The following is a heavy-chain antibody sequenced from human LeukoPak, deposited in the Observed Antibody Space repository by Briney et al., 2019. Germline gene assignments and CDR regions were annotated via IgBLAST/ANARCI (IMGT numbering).Heavy chain of an antibody. CDR2: ISSSSSYI. V-gene: IGHV3-21*01. CDR1: GFTFSSYS. D-gene: IGHD1-26*01. Sequence: GGSLRLSCAASGFTFSSYSMNWVRQAPGKGLEWVSSISSSSSYIYYADSVKGRFTISRDNAKDSLYLQMNSLRAEDTAVYYCARDGWELLPDYWGQGTLVTVSS. CDR3: ARDGWELLPDY. J-gene: IGHJ4*02.